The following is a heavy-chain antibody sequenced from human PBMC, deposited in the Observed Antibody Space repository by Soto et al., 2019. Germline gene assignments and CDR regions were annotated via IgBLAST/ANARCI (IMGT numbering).Heavy chain of an antibody. CDR2: ISSSGST. V-gene: IGHV4-31*03. J-gene: IGHJ5*02. CDR1: GDSIGGVGY. Sequence: SETLSLTCTVSGDSIGGVGYWSWIRQFPGRGLEWIGCISSSGSTYYNPALNNRISLSLDTSKNQFSLKVTSVTAADTAVYFCAKGAGPPWFDPWGQRTLVTVSS. CDR3: AKGAGPPWFDP.